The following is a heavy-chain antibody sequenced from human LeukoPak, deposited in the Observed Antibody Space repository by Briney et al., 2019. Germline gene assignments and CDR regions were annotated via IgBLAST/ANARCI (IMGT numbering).Heavy chain of an antibody. CDR1: GGSISSGSYY. D-gene: IGHD6-19*01. J-gene: IGHJ6*03. CDR2: IYTSGST. Sequence: PSETLSLTCTVSGGSISSGSYYWSWIRQPAGKGLEWIGRIYTSGSTNYNPSLKSRVTISVDTSKNQFSLKLSSVTAADTAVYYCARDRKGSYSSGYFNYYYMDVWGKGTTVTVSS. CDR3: ARDRKGSYSSGYFNYYYMDV. V-gene: IGHV4-61*02.